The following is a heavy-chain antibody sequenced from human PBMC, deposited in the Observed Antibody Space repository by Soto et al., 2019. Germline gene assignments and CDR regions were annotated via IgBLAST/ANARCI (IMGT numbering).Heavy chain of an antibody. CDR2: IYYSGST. D-gene: IGHD3-10*01. CDR3: ARVKPRSLLWFGEYDSDAFDI. Sequence: ASETLSLTCTVSGGSISSYYWSWIRQPPGKGLEWIGYIYYSGSTNYNPSLKSRVTISVDTSKNQFSLKLSSVTAADTAVYYCARVKPRSLLWFGEYDSDAFDIWGQGTMVTV. J-gene: IGHJ3*02. CDR1: GGSISSYY. V-gene: IGHV4-59*01.